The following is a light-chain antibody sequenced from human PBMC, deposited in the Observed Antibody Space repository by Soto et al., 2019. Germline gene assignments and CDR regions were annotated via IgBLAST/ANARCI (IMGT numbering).Light chain of an antibody. CDR2: DAS. CDR3: QQVNSYPVT. CDR1: QGISSY. J-gene: IGKJ2*01. Sequence: DIQLTQSPSFLSASIGDTVTITCRASQGISSYLAWFQQKPGKAPKLLIFDASTLQSGVPLRFSGSGSGTEFTLTISSLQPEDFATYYCQQVNSYPVTFGQGTKLEIK. V-gene: IGKV1-9*01.